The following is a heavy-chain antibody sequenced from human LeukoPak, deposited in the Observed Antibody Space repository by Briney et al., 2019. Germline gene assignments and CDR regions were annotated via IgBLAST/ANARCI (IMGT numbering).Heavy chain of an antibody. CDR3: ASHGGYYDSSGY. V-gene: IGHV4-59*01. J-gene: IGHJ4*02. CDR2: IYYSGST. Sequence: PSETLSLTCTVSGGSISSYYWSWIRQPPGKGLEWIGYIYYSGSTNYNPSLKSRVTISVDTSKNQFSLKLSSVTAADTAVYYCASHGGYYDSSGYWGQGTLVTVSS. D-gene: IGHD3-22*01. CDR1: GGSISSYY.